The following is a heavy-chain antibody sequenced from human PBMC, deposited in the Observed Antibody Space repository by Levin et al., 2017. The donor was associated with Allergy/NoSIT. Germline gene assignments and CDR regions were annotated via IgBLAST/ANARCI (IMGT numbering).Heavy chain of an antibody. Sequence: GGSLRLSCAASGFTFSSYAMSWVRQAPGKGLEWVSAISGSGGSTSFADSVKGRFTISRDNSKNTLYLQMSSLRAEDTAVYYCAKRSGYSSGWSLTDFDYWGQGTLVTVSS. CDR3: AKRSGYSSGWSLTDFDY. CDR1: GFTFSSYA. CDR2: ISGSGGST. V-gene: IGHV3-23*01. D-gene: IGHD6-19*01. J-gene: IGHJ4*02.